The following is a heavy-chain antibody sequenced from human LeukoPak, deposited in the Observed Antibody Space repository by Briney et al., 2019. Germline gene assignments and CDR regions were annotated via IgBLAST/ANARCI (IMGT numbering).Heavy chain of an antibody. Sequence: GGSLRLSCVVSGFTVSNNYMSWVRQAPGKRLEWVSVLYGGGSTYYADSVKGRFTVSRDNSKNTVYLQMNSLRAEDTAVYYCARRGVWSGSPLVFDYWGQGTLGTVSS. V-gene: IGHV3-66*02. CDR1: GFTVSNNY. D-gene: IGHD3-3*01. J-gene: IGHJ4*02. CDR3: ARRGVWSGSPLVFDY. CDR2: LYGGGST.